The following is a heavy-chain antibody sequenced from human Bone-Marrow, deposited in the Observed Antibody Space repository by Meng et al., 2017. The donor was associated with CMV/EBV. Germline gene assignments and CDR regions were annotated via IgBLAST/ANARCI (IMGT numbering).Heavy chain of an antibody. CDR3: TRLSAGKEGDGY. Sequence: VYGLTFSDYTMHWVRQASGKGLEWVGRIRSKANSYATIYAASVKGRFTISRDDSKNTAYLQMNSLKTEDTALYYCTRLSAGKEGDGYWGQGTLVTVSS. D-gene: IGHD6-13*01. CDR2: IRSKANSYAT. CDR1: GLTFSDYT. J-gene: IGHJ4*02. V-gene: IGHV3-73*01.